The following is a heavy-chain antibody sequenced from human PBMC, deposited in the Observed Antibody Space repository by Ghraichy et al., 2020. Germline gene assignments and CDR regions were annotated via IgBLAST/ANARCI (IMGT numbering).Heavy chain of an antibody. CDR3: ARSLGLDSRDY. D-gene: IGHD2-2*03. CDR1: GFTVSSNY. J-gene: IGHJ4*02. Sequence: GGSLRLSCVASGFTVSSNYMSWVRQAPGKGLEWVSVIYSGGSTYYADSVKGRFTISRDNSKNTLYLQMNSLRAEDTAVYYCARSLGLDSRDYWGQGTLVTVSS. V-gene: IGHV3-66*01. CDR2: IYSGGST.